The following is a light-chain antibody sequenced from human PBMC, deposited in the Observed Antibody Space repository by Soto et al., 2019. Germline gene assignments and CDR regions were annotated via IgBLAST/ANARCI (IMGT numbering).Light chain of an antibody. CDR1: SSNIGSNY. Sequence: QAVLTQPPSASDTPGQRVTISCSGSSSNIGSNYVYWYQQLPGTSPKLLIYRNNHRPSGVTDRFSGSKSGTSGSLAISGLRSEDEADYYCAAWDDSLSGVLFGGGTKLTVL. J-gene: IGLJ2*01. CDR2: RNN. CDR3: AAWDDSLSGVL. V-gene: IGLV1-47*01.